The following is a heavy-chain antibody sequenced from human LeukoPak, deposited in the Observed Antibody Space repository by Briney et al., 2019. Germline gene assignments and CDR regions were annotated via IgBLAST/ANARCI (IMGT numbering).Heavy chain of an antibody. CDR1: GGTFSSYA. V-gene: IGHV1-69*04. Sequence: ASVKVSCKASGGTFSSYAISWVRQAPGQGLEWMGRIIPILGIANYAQKFQGRVTITADKSTSTAYMELSSLRSEDTAVYYCARDPAIDGMSDYFDYWGQGTLVTVSS. CDR2: IIPILGIA. D-gene: IGHD1-14*01. J-gene: IGHJ4*02. CDR3: ARDPAIDGMSDYFDY.